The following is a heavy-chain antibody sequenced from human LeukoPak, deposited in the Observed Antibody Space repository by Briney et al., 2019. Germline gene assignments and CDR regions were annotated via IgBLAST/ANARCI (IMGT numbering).Heavy chain of an antibody. D-gene: IGHD1-7*01. Sequence: ASVKVSCKASGYTFTGYYMHWVRQAPGQGLEWMGWINPNSGGTNYAQKFQGRVTMTRDTSISTAYMELSRLRSDDTAVYYCARGLTGTTTNYYYYYYMDVWGKGTTVTVSS. J-gene: IGHJ6*03. V-gene: IGHV1-2*02. CDR3: ARGLTGTTTNYYYYYYMDV. CDR1: GYTFTGYY. CDR2: INPNSGGT.